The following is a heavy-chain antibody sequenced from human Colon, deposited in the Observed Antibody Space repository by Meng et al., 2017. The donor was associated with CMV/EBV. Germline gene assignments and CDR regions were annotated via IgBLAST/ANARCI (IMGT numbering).Heavy chain of an antibody. CDR2: IGANNGNT. D-gene: IGHD1-26*01. CDR1: GYTFTNYG. Sequence: CKASGYTFTNYGISWVRLAPGQGLQWMGWIGANNGNTKYEQKFQGRVTMTTDTPTRTVYMELRSLRSDDTAVYYCARAAVSWELPDYWGQGTLVTVSS. J-gene: IGHJ4*02. CDR3: ARAAVSWELPDY. V-gene: IGHV1-18*01.